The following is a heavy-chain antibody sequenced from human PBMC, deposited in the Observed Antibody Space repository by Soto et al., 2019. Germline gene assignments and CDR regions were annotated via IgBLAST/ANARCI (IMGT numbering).Heavy chain of an antibody. D-gene: IGHD6-13*01. CDR2: INPNSGGT. CDR3: ARVQQLVLESYLDY. J-gene: IGHJ4*02. CDR1: GYTFTGYY. V-gene: IGHV1-2*02. Sequence: KVSCKASGYTFTGYYMHWVRQAPGQGLEWMGWINPNSGGTNYAQKFQGRVTMTRDTSISTAYMELSRLRSDDTAVYYCARVQQLVLESYLDYWGQGTLVTVSS.